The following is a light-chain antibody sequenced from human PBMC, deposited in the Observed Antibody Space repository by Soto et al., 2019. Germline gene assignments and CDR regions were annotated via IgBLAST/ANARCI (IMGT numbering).Light chain of an antibody. CDR1: SSYIGSYNF. V-gene: IGLV2-23*01. Sequence: QSALTQPASVSGSPGQSITISCTGTSSYIGSYNFVSWYQQHPGKAPKLMIYEDSKRPSRVSNRFSGSKSGNTASLTISGLQAEDEADYYCCSYAGSSIYYVFGTGTKLTVL. J-gene: IGLJ1*01. CDR3: CSYAGSSIYYV. CDR2: EDS.